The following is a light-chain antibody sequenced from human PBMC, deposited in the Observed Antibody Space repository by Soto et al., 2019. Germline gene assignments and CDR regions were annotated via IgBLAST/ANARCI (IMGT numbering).Light chain of an antibody. CDR3: QQYGSSPLT. CDR1: QSVSSSY. CDR2: GAS. Sequence: EIVLTQSPGTLSLSPGERATLSCRASQSVSSSYLAWYQQKPGQAPRLLIYGASSRATGIPDRFSGSGSGTDFTLTISRLEPEHFALYYCQQYGSSPLTFGQGTKVDXK. V-gene: IGKV3-20*01. J-gene: IGKJ1*01.